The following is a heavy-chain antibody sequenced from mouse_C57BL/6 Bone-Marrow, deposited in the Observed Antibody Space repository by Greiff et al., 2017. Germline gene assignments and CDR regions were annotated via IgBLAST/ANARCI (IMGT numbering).Heavy chain of an antibody. Sequence: EVKLQESGAELVKPGASVKLSCTASGFNIKDYYIHWVKQRPEQGLEWIGRIDPEDGETKYAPKFQDKATITADTSSNTAYLQLSSLTSEDTAVYDCTRSLFYYGTNYGGQGTTLTVSA. CDR2: IDPEDGET. V-gene: IGHV14-2*01. CDR3: TRSLFYYGTNY. D-gene: IGHD1-1*01. J-gene: IGHJ2*01. CDR1: GFNIKDYY.